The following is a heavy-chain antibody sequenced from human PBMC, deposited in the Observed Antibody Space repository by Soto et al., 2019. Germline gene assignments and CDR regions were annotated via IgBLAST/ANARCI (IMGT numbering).Heavy chain of an antibody. Sequence: GASVKVSCKASGGTFSSYAISWVRQAPGQGLEWMGGIIPIFGTANYAQKFQGRVTITADESTSTAYMELSSLRSEDTAVYYCARFPREGGTHYYYYGMDVWGQGTTVTVSS. CDR2: IIPIFGTA. V-gene: IGHV1-69*13. D-gene: IGHD1-1*01. J-gene: IGHJ6*02. CDR1: GGTFSSYA. CDR3: ARFPREGGTHYYYYGMDV.